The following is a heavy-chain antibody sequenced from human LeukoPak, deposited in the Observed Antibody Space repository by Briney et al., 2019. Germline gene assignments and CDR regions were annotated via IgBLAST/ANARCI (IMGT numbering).Heavy chain of an antibody. D-gene: IGHD3-9*01. CDR1: GGTFSSYA. Sequence: ASVKVSCKASGGTFSSYAISWVRQAPGQGLEWMGRIIPIFGTANYAQKFQGRVTITTDESTSTAYMELSSLRSEDTAVYYCARTDYYDILTGPDPHWYFDLWGPGTLVTVSS. CDR2: IIPIFGTA. J-gene: IGHJ2*01. CDR3: ARTDYYDILTGPDPHWYFDL. V-gene: IGHV1-69*05.